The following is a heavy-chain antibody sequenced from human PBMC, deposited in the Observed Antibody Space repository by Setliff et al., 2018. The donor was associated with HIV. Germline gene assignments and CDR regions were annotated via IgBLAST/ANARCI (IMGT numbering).Heavy chain of an antibody. CDR2: INPNSGDT. D-gene: IGHD3-9*01. V-gene: IGHV1-2*06. CDR3: AREYDVLTGYYISAFDI. Sequence: ASVMVSCKASGYTFTGYFIHWVRQAPGQGLEWVGRINPNSGDTNFAQRFQGRITMTRDTSISTAYLDLNRLRSDDTAVYYCAREYDVLTGYYISAFDIWGQGTMVTVSS. CDR1: GYTFTGYF. J-gene: IGHJ3*02.